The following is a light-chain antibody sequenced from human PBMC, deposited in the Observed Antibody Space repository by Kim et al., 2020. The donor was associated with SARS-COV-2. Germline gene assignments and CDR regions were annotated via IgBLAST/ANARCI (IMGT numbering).Light chain of an antibody. CDR1: SGHSSYA. CDR2: LNSDGSH. V-gene: IGLV4-69*01. Sequence: GKTTSTLSSGHSSYAIAWHQQQPEKGPRYLMKLNSDGSHSKGDGIPDRFSGSSSGAERYLTISSLQSEDEADYYCQTWGTGTQGVSGGGTQLTVL. CDR3: QTWGTGTQGV. J-gene: IGLJ3*02.